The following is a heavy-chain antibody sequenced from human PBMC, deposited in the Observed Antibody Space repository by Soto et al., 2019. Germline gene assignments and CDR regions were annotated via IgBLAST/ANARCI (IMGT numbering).Heavy chain of an antibody. CDR1: GGSITSSSYY. CDR3: ARSKSEKTSSSSGYVDY. D-gene: IGHD3-22*01. Sequence: QLQLQESGPGLVKPSETLSLTCTVSGGSITSSSYYWGWIRQPPGKGLEWIGSIYYSGKAYYSPSLKSRVTIPIDTSKNQFSLNLSSVTAAGTAVYYCARSKSEKTSSSSGYVDYWGQGTLVTVSS. V-gene: IGHV4-39*01. J-gene: IGHJ4*02. CDR2: IYYSGKA.